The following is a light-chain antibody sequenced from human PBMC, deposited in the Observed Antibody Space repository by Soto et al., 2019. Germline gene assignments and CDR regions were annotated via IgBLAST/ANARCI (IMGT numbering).Light chain of an antibody. CDR3: QQFDTLPLT. CDR1: QDITNY. Sequence: DIQMTQSPSSLSASVGDRVTIICQASQDITNYLNWYQQKPGKAPKLLIHDSSNLETGVPSRFSGSRSATYFSFTISSLQPEDIATYYCQQFDTLPLTFGQGTRLEIK. V-gene: IGKV1-33*01. J-gene: IGKJ5*01. CDR2: DSS.